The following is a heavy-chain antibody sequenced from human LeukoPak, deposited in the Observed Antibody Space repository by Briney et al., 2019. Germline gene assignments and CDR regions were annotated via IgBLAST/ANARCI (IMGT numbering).Heavy chain of an antibody. Sequence: GGSLRLSCAASGFTFSSYSMNWVRQTPGKGLEWVSSISSSSSYIYYADSVKGRFTISRDNAKNSLYLQMNSLRAEDTAVYYCARDGSGDSPGNWFDPWGQGTLATVSS. CDR2: ISSSSSYI. CDR1: GFTFSSYS. V-gene: IGHV3-21*01. CDR3: ARDGSGDSPGNWFDP. D-gene: IGHD4-17*01. J-gene: IGHJ5*02.